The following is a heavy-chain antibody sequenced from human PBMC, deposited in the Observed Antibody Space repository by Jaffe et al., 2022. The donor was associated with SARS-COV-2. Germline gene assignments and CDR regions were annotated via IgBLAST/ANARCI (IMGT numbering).Heavy chain of an antibody. V-gene: IGHV3-43*02. Sequence: EVQLVESGGGVVQPGGSLRLSCAASGFTFDDYAMHWVRQAPGKGLEWVSLISGDGGSTYYADSVKGRFTISRDNSKNSLYLQMNSLRTEDTALYYCAKGSIAAAGIRFIAPDYWGQGTLVTVSS. D-gene: IGHD6-13*01. CDR2: ISGDGGST. CDR1: GFTFDDYA. J-gene: IGHJ4*02. CDR3: AKGSIAAAGIRFIAPDY.